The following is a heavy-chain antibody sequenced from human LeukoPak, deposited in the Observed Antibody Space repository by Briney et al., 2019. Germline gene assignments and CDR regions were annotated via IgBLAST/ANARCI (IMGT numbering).Heavy chain of an antibody. J-gene: IGHJ6*03. CDR1: GFTFSTYR. Sequence: GGSLRLSCAASGFTFSTYRMSWVRQAPGKGLEWVANIKQDGSEKYYVDSVKGRFTISRDNAKNSLYLQMNSLRAEDTAVYYCARDPETEGRFYYYMDVWGKGTTVTVSS. V-gene: IGHV3-7*01. CDR3: ARDPETEGRFYYYMDV. CDR2: IKQDGSEK.